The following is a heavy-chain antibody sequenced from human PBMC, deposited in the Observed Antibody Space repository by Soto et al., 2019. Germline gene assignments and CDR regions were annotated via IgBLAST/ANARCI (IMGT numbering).Heavy chain of an antibody. J-gene: IGHJ4*02. D-gene: IGHD3-10*01. CDR2: INPILSMS. CDR1: GDTFAFYS. Sequence: QVQLVQSGAEVKRPGSSVKVSCKASGDTFAFYSINWVRQAPGLGLEWMGRINPILSMSNYAQRFQGRVTMTADKYTSTDYMVLNSLRSEDTAIYYCATSYGSGYRAFDYWGQGALVTVSS. V-gene: IGHV1-69*02. CDR3: ATSYGSGYRAFDY.